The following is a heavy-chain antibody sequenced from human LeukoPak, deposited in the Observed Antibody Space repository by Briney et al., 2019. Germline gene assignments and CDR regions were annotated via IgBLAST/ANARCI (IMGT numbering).Heavy chain of an antibody. Sequence: SETLSLTCTVSGGSMGPYYWGWIRQPPGKGLEWIGYIYHSGGTDYNPSLKSRVSMSVDTSKKQFALKLTSVTAADTAVYYCARELAVAGGDAFDIWGLGTTVIVSA. D-gene: IGHD6-19*01. CDR1: GGSMGPYY. J-gene: IGHJ3*02. CDR2: IYHSGGT. CDR3: ARELAVAGGDAFDI. V-gene: IGHV4-59*01.